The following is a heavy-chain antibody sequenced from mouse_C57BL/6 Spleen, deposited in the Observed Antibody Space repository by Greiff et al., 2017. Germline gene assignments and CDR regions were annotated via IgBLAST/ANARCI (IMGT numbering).Heavy chain of an antibody. CDR3: ARGSSNHVGYAMDY. D-gene: IGHD2-5*01. J-gene: IGHJ4*01. CDR2: IDPSDSYT. V-gene: IGHV1-69*01. Sequence: QVQLQQPGAELVMPGASVKLSCKASGYTFTSYWMHWVKQRPGQGLEWIGEIDPSDSYTNYNQKFKGKSTLTVDKSSSTAYMQLSRLTSEDSAVYYCARGSSNHVGYAMDYWGQGTSVTVSS. CDR1: GYTFTSYW.